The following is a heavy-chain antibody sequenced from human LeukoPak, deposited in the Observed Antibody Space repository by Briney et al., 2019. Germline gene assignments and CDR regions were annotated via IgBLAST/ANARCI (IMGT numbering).Heavy chain of an antibody. J-gene: IGHJ6*03. V-gene: IGHV3-30*02. CDR1: GSTFSSYG. CDR3: AGLGYCSSTSCSDRMDV. D-gene: IGHD2-2*01. CDR2: IRYDGSNK. Sequence: GGSLRLSCAASGSTFSSYGMHWVRQAPGKGLEWVAFIRYDGSNKYYADSVKGRFTISRDNSKNTLYLQMNSLRAEDTAVYYCAGLGYCSSTSCSDRMDVWGKGTTVTISS.